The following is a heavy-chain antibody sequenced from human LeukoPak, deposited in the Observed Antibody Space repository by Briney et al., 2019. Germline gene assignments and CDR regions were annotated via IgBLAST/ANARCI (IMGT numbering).Heavy chain of an antibody. D-gene: IGHD4-11*01. CDR1: GGTFICYA. Sequence: SVKVSCKASGGTFICYAISWVRQAPGQGLEWMGGIIPIFGTANYAQKFQGRVTITTDESTSTAYMELSSLRPEDTAVYYCARPTVTNYYYYMDVWGKGTTVTVSS. V-gene: IGHV1-69*05. CDR2: IIPIFGTA. CDR3: ARPTVTNYYYYMDV. J-gene: IGHJ6*03.